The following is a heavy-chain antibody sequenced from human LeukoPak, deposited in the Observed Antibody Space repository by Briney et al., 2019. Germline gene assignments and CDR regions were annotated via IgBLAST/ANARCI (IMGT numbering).Heavy chain of an antibody. CDR1: GFSFSTYG. CDR3: ARKIFGSGSYPDY. CDR2: IWHDASHT. V-gene: IGHV3-33*01. D-gene: IGHD3-10*01. J-gene: IGHJ4*02. Sequence: GGSLRLSCAASGFSFSTYGMHWVRQAPAKGLEWVALIWHDASHTFYTDSVKGRFTISRDNSKNTVYLQMNSLGGEDTAVYYCARKIFGSGSYPDYWGQGTLVTVSS.